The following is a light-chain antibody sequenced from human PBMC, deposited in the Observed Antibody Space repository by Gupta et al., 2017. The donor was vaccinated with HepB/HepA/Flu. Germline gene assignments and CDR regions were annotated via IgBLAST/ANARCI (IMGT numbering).Light chain of an antibody. V-gene: IGLV3-19*01. CDR1: SLRRYF. CDR2: GKN. J-gene: IGLJ1*01. Sequence: SPALTHYLAVSVALGHTVQIPCQGNSLRRYFASWFQQKPGQAPVLVIYGKNNRPSGIPDRFSGSTSGDTASLTITGAQAEDEADYYCNARDSSGNHYVFGTGTKVTVL. CDR3: NARDSSGNHYV.